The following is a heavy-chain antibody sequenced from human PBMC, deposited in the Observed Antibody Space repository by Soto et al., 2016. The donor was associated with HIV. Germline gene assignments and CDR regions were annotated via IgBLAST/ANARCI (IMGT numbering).Heavy chain of an antibody. J-gene: IGHJ4*02. CDR2: ISWNSGSI. D-gene: IGHD3-22*01. V-gene: IGHV3-9*03. Sequence: VQLVESGGGLVQPGRSLRLSCAASGFTFDDYAMHWVRQAPGKGLEWVSGISWNSGSIGYADSVKGRFTISRDNAKNSLYLQMNSLRAEDMALYYCAKARGYYYDHYYFDYWGQGTLVTVSS. CDR1: GFTFDDYA. CDR3: AKARGYYYDHYYFDY.